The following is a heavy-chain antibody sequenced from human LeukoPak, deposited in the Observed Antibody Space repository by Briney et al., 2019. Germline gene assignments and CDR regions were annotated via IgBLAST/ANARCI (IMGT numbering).Heavy chain of an antibody. CDR1: GHTSTTYA. V-gene: IGHV1-46*01. Sequence: ASVKVSCKASGHTSTTYAIHWVRQAPGQGLEWMGIIDPSGGSTNYAQKFQGRITMTRDTSTSTVYMELSSLRSEDTAIYYCATLGSGSSPIIDFDFWGQGTLVTVSS. CDR2: IDPSGGST. CDR3: ATLGSGSSPIIDFDF. J-gene: IGHJ4*02. D-gene: IGHD3-10*01.